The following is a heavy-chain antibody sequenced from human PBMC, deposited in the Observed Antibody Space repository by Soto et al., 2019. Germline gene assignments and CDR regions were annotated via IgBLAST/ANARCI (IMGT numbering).Heavy chain of an antibody. Sequence: AGGSLSLSCAASGFTFSTYAMAWVRQAPGKGLEWVSGVSASGLNTDYADPVKGRFYISRDNSKNTVYLHMNSLRAEDTAVYYCARDPGLIAARPGQSRFDPWGQGTLVTVSS. J-gene: IGHJ5*02. CDR1: GFTFSTYA. CDR3: ARDPGLIAARPGQSRFDP. CDR2: VSASGLNT. V-gene: IGHV3-23*01. D-gene: IGHD6-6*01.